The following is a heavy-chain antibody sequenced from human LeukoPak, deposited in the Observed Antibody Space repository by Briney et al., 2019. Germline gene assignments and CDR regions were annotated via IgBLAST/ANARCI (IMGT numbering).Heavy chain of an antibody. CDR1: GGSFSSGGYY. D-gene: IGHD3-22*01. CDR3: ARGTAHYYDSSGYYYFWSWFDP. V-gene: IGHV4-34*01. Sequence: SETLSLTCTVSGGSFSSGGYYWSWIRQPPGKGLEWIGEINHSGSTNYNPSLKSRVTISVDTSKNQFSLKLSSVTAADTAVYYCARGTAHYYDSSGYYYFWSWFDPWGQGTLATVSS. CDR2: INHSGST. J-gene: IGHJ5*02.